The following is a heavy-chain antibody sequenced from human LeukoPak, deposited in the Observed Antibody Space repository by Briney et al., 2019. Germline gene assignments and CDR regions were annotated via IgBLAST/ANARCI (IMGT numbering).Heavy chain of an antibody. Sequence: SETQALTCTVSGGSISSYYWSRIRQPPGKGLEWIGYIYYSGSTNYNPSLKSRVTISVDTSKNQFSLKLSSVTAADTAVYYCARERTYYYGSGTKYYYYGMDVWGQGTTVTVSS. CDR2: IYYSGST. D-gene: IGHD3-10*01. CDR1: GGSISSYY. J-gene: IGHJ6*02. V-gene: IGHV4-59*01. CDR3: ARERTYYYGSGTKYYYYGMDV.